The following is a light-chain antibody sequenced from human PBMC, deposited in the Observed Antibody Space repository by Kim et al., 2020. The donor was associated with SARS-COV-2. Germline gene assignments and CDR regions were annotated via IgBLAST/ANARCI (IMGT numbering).Light chain of an antibody. CDR3: QHYVNAPYT. Sequence: LSPGETATLSCRASQSVSSNYLAWYQHKPGQAPRLLIYGASSRATGIPDRFSGSGSGTDFTLSISRLEPEDFAVYYCQHYVNAPYTFGQGTKLEI. CDR2: GAS. J-gene: IGKJ2*01. V-gene: IGKV3-20*01. CDR1: QSVSSNY.